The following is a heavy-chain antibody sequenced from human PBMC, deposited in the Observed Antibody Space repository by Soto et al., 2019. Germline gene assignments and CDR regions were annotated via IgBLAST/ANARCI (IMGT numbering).Heavy chain of an antibody. D-gene: IGHD6-6*01. CDR2: IYYSGNT. J-gene: IGHJ4*02. CDR3: ARVGGLAAHTFDY. V-gene: IGHV4-30-4*02. Sequence: PSETLSLTCSVSGGSISSGYYYWSWIRQPPGKGLEWIGNIYYSGNTYYNPSLKSRVTISVDTSKNQFSLNLRSMSPADTAVYYCARVGGLAAHTFDYWGPGTMVTVYS. CDR1: GGSISSGYYY.